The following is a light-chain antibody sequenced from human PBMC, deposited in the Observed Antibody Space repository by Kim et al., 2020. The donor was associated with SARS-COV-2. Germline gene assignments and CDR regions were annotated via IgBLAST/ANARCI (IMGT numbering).Light chain of an antibody. CDR1: SGNSSYA. J-gene: IGLJ3*02. CDR3: QTWGTGRGV. CDR2: LNSDGSH. Sequence: SVKLTCTLSSGNSSYAIAWHQQQPEKGPRYLMKLNSDGSHSKGDGIPDRFSGSSSGAERYLTISSLQSEDEADYYCQTWGTGRGVFGGGTQLTVL. V-gene: IGLV4-69*01.